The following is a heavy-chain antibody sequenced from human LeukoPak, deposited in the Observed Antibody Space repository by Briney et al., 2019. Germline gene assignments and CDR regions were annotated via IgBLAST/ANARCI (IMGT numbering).Heavy chain of an antibody. CDR2: IYTSGST. V-gene: IGHV4-4*07. CDR1: GGSISSYY. J-gene: IGHJ3*02. CDR3: ARDRVAARRCDAFDI. Sequence: SETLSLTCTVSGGSISSYYWSWIRQPAGKGLEWIGRIYTSGSTNYNPSLKSRVTMSVDTSKNQFSLKLSSVTAADTAVYYCARDRVAARRCDAFDIWGQGTMVTVSS. D-gene: IGHD6-6*01.